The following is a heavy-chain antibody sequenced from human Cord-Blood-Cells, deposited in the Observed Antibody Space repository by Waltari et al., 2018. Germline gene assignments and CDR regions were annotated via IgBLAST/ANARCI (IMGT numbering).Heavy chain of an antibody. V-gene: IGHV4-38-2*01. J-gene: IGHJ3*02. CDR2: IYNSGGT. CDR1: GYSISSGYY. D-gene: IGHD6-13*01. CDR3: SIAAAGDAFDI. Sequence: QVQLQESGPGLVKPSETLSLTCAVSGYSISSGYYWGWIRQPPGKGLEWIGSIYNSGGTYSHPALKSRVTISVDTSKTQFSRKLSSVTAADTAVYYCSIAAAGDAFDIWGQGTMVTVSS.